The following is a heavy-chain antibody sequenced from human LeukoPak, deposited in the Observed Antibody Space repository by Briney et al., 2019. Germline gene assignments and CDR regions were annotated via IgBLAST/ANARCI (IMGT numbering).Heavy chain of an antibody. V-gene: IGHV1-18*01. J-gene: IGHJ3*02. CDR1: GYTFTSYS. D-gene: IGHD3-3*01. CDR3: AVLSGYLPMRAFDI. Sequence: ASVKVSCKVSGYTFTSYSISWVRQAPGQGLEWMGWISAYNGNTNYAQKLQGRVTMTADTSTNTAYMELRSLRSEDTAVYYCAVLSGYLPMRAFDIWGQGTMVTVSS. CDR2: ISAYNGNT.